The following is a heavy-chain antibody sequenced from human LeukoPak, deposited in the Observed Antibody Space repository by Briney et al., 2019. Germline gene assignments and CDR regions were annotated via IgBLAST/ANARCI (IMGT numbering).Heavy chain of an antibody. CDR1: GGSLSGGGDS. J-gene: IGHJ4*02. CDR2: IYHSGTS. Sequence: SQTLSPTRAVSGGSLSGGGDSWGWLRQPPGKGLEHICYIYHSGTSNYNTSLTSLKSRVTISIDRSRDQFSLKLRSLTAADTAVCYCARGKHSSSWGYWGQGTLVTVSS. CDR3: ARGKHSSSWGY. D-gene: IGHD6-13*01. V-gene: IGHV4-30-2*01.